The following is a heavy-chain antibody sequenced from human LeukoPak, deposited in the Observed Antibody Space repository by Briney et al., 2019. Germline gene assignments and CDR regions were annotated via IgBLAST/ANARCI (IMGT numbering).Heavy chain of an antibody. CDR3: AKGSRYCSSTSCPNPGSSWFDP. CDR1: GFTFSSYA. V-gene: IGHV3-23*01. Sequence: GGSLRLSCAASGFTFSSYAMSWVRQAPGKGLEWVSAISGSGGSTYYADSVKGRFTISRDNSKNTLYLQMNSLRAEDTAVYYCAKGSRYCSSTSCPNPGSSWFDPWGQGTLVTVSS. J-gene: IGHJ5*02. CDR2: ISGSGGST. D-gene: IGHD2-2*01.